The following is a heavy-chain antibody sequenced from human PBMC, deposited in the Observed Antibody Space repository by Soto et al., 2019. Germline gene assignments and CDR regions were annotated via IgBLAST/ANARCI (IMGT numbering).Heavy chain of an antibody. CDR3: ARDQGYSHY. CDR1: GFTFSSYG. Sequence: SGGSLRLSCAASGFTFSSYGMHWVRQAPGKGLEWVAVISYDGSNKYYVDSVKGRFTISRDNSKNTLYLQMNSLRAEDTAVYYCARDQGYSHYWGQGALVTVSS. D-gene: IGHD5-18*01. V-gene: IGHV3-30*03. J-gene: IGHJ4*02. CDR2: ISYDGSNK.